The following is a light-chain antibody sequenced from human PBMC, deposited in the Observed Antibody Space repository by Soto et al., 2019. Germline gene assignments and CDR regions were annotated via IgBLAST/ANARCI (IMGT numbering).Light chain of an antibody. Sequence: EIQLTQSPSFLSASVGDRVTITCRASQDITNFLAWYQQKPGKAPELLIYGASTLHSGVPPRFSGSGSGTEFTLTISSLQPEDFVTYHCQHLNSYPHTFGQGTKV. CDR3: QHLNSYPHT. CDR2: GAS. CDR1: QDITNF. V-gene: IGKV1-9*01. J-gene: IGKJ2*01.